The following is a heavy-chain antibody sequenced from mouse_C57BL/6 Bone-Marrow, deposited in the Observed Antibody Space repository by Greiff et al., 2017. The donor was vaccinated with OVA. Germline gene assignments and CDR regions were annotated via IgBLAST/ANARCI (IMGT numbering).Heavy chain of an antibody. V-gene: IGHV1-64*01. CDR2: IHPNSGST. CDR1: GYTFTSYW. J-gene: IGHJ3*01. Sequence: VQLQQPGAELVRPGSSVKLSCQASGYTFTSYWMDWGKQRPGQGLEWIGMIHPNSGSTNYNEKFKSKATLTVDKSSSTAYMQLSSLTSEDSAVYYCPRGTMVTTFAYWGQGTLVTVSA. CDR3: PRGTMVTTFAY. D-gene: IGHD2-2*01.